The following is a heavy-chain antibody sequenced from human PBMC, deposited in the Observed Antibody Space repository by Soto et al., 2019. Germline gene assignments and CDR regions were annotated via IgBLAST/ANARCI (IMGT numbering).Heavy chain of an antibody. CDR2: ISWKSENV. CDR3: ARAGQGAEVLPAWFAY. Sequence: EVQLVESGGGLVQPGRSLRLSCATSGFTFENYVMHWVRQVPGKGLEWVSGISWKSENVAYADSLKGRCTISREDAKKSLSLEMNSLRPEDTGTYYCARAGQGAEVLPAWFAYWGQGTLVIVSP. D-gene: IGHD3-10*01. CDR1: GFTFENYV. V-gene: IGHV3-9*01. J-gene: IGHJ4*02.